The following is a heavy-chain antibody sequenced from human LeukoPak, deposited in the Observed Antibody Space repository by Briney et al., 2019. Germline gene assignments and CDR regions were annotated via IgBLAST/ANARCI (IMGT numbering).Heavy chain of an antibody. D-gene: IGHD3-22*01. CDR1: GGPISSRNYY. CDR3: ARQHDSSGYLDAFDI. Sequence: PSETLSLTCTVSGGPISSRNYYWGWIRQPPGKGLEWIGSIYYSGNTYYNPSVKSRVTISVDTSKNQFSLKLSSVTAADTAVYYCARQHDSSGYLDAFDIWGQGTMVTVSS. CDR2: IYYSGNT. V-gene: IGHV4-39*01. J-gene: IGHJ3*02.